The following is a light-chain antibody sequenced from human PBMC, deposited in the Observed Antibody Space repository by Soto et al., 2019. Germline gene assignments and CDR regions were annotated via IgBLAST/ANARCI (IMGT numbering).Light chain of an antibody. V-gene: IGKV3-20*01. Sequence: EIGLTQSSCALSLSQGERVTLSCRASQSVSSSYLAWYQQKPGQAPRLLIYGASSRATGIPDRFSGSGSGTDFTLTISRLEPEDFAVYYCQQYGSSGTFGQGTRLE. CDR3: QQYGSSGT. J-gene: IGKJ5*01. CDR2: GAS. CDR1: QSVSSSY.